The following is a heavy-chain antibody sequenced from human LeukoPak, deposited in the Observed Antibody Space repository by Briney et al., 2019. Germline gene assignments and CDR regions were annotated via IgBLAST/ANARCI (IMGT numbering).Heavy chain of an antibody. J-gene: IGHJ3*02. CDR2: IRSKAYGRTT. CDR1: GFRFGDYA. Sequence: GRSLRLSCTVSGFRFGDYAMNWVRQAPGKGLEWVGFIRSKAYGRTTEYAASVRGRFNILRDDSKSIAYLQMNSLKTEDTAMYYCTREVSGWSLGDAFDIWGQGTMVTVSS. V-gene: IGHV3-49*04. CDR3: TREVSGWSLGDAFDI. D-gene: IGHD6-19*01.